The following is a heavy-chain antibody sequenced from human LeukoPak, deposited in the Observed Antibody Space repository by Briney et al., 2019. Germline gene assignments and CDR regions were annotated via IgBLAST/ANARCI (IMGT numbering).Heavy chain of an antibody. CDR1: GGSISSGSYY. V-gene: IGHV4-61*02. CDR3: ARSQYSGSYYRVTEGVDY. Sequence: SETLSLTCTVSGGSISSGSYYWSWIRQPAGKGLEWIGRIYTSGSTNYNPSLKSRVTISVDTSKNQFSLKLSSVTAADTAVYYCARSQYSGSYYRVTEGVDYWGQGTLVTVSS. CDR2: IYTSGST. J-gene: IGHJ4*02. D-gene: IGHD1-26*01.